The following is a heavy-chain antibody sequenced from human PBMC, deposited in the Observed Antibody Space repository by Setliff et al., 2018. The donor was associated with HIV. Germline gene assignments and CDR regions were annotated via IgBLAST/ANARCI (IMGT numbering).Heavy chain of an antibody. CDR3: ARGDFYGTRNYFDY. Sequence: SETLSLTCTVSGGSISSHYWSWIRQPPVKGLEWIGYTYYSGSTNYNPSLKSRVTISVDTSKNQFSLKLSSVTAADTAVYYCARGDFYGTRNYFDYWGQGALVTVSS. J-gene: IGHJ4*02. CDR1: GGSISSHY. D-gene: IGHD2-8*01. V-gene: IGHV4-59*11. CDR2: TYYSGST.